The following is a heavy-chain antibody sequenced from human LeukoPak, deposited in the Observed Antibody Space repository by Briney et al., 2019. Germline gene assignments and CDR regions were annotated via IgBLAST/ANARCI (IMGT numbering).Heavy chain of an antibody. CDR3: AKDNPPYCSGGSCYYDY. CDR2: ISWNSGSI. V-gene: IGHV3-9*01. J-gene: IGHJ4*02. D-gene: IGHD2-15*01. Sequence: PGGSLRLSCAASGFTFDDYAMHWVRQAPGKGLEWVSGISWNSGSIGYADSVKGRFTISRDNAKNFLYLQMNSLRAEDTALYYCAKDNPPYCSGGSCYYDYWGQGTLVTVSS. CDR1: GFTFDDYA.